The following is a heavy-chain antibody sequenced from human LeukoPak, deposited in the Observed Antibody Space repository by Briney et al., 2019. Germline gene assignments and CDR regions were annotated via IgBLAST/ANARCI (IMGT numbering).Heavy chain of an antibody. Sequence: GGSLRLSCVGSGFAFHNYAMHWVRRPPGKGLEWVSAINWNSDTKAYADSVKGRFTISRDRARNSLYLQMDSLRPEDTALYYCAKDTGGNGAYFYAMDVWGQGTSVTISS. CDR3: AKDTGGNGAYFYAMDV. CDR2: INWNSDTK. J-gene: IGHJ6*02. V-gene: IGHV3-9*01. D-gene: IGHD4-23*01. CDR1: GFAFHNYA.